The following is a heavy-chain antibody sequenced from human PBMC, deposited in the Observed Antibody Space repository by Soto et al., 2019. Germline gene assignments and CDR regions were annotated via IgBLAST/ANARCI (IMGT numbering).Heavy chain of an antibody. J-gene: IGHJ4*02. CDR1: GFTFSSYG. D-gene: IGHD6-19*01. V-gene: IGHV3-30*18. CDR3: AKGRSSGWYY. CDR2: ISYDGSNK. Sequence: QVQLVESGGGVVQPGRSLRLSCAASGFTFSSYGMHWVRQAPGKGLEWVAVISYDGSNKYYADSVKGRFTISRDNSKNTLYLQMNSPRAEDTAVYYCAKGRSSGWYYWGQGTLVTVSS.